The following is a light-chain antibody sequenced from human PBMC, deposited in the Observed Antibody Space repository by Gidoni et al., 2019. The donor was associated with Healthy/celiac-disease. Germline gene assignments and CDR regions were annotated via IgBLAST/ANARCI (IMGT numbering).Light chain of an antibody. J-gene: IGKJ2*01. V-gene: IGKV1-39*01. CDR2: AAA. CDR1: QSISSY. CDR3: QQSYSTPHT. Sequence: IHMTHSPSSLSASVGDRVTITCRASQSISSYLNWYQQKPGKAPKLLIYAAASLQSGVPSRFSGSGSGTDFTLTISSLQPEDFATYYCQQSYSTPHTFXQXTKLEIK.